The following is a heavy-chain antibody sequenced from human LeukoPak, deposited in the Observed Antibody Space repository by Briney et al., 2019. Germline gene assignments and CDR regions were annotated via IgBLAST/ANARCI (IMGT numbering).Heavy chain of an antibody. D-gene: IGHD6-13*01. CDR2: IDTSGNT. Sequence: SETLSLTCTVSGGSISSYYWSWIRQPAGKGLEWIGRIDTSGNTNYKPSLKSRVTMSVDTSKNQFSLKLSSVTAADTAVYYCARVSSSWYQDWYFDLCGRGTLVAVFS. CDR3: ARVSSSWYQDWYFDL. V-gene: IGHV4-4*07. CDR1: GGSISSYY. J-gene: IGHJ2*01.